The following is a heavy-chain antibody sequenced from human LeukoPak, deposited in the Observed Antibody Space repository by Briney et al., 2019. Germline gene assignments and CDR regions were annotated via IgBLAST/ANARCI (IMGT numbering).Heavy chain of an antibody. J-gene: IGHJ3*02. CDR2: IIPIFGTA. D-gene: IGHD6-13*01. CDR3: ARGGSSSWWVNDAFDI. V-gene: IGHV1-69*05. CDR1: GGTFGSYA. Sequence: GASVKVSCKASGGTFGSYAISWVRQAPGQGLEWMGGIIPIFGTANYAQRFQGRVTITTDESTSTAYMELSSLRSEDTAVYYCARGGSSSWWVNDAFDIWGQGTMVTVSS.